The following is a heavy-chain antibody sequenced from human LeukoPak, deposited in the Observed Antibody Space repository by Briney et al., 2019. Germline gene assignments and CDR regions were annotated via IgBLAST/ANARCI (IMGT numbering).Heavy chain of an antibody. D-gene: IGHD3-10*01. Sequence: GGALILSCAASGFTFSNHWMHWVRQAPGKGLAWVSRINPDGSSTSYADSVKGRFTISRDNAKNTLYLQMNSLRAEDTAVYYCVKDLGGFRDSCGQGTLVTVPS. CDR2: INPDGSST. CDR3: VKDLGGFRDS. V-gene: IGHV3-74*01. J-gene: IGHJ5*01. CDR1: GFTFSNHW.